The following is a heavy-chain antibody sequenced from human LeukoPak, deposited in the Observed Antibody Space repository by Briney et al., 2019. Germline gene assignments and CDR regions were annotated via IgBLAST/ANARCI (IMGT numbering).Heavy chain of an antibody. V-gene: IGHV1-18*01. J-gene: IGHJ4*02. CDR3: ARGLELERGIQGPRPFDY. Sequence: ASVKVSCKASGYTFTSYGISWVRQAPGQGLEWMGWISAYNGNTNYAQKLQDRVTMTTDTSTSTAYMELRSLRSDDTAVYYCARGLELERGIQGPRPFDYWGQGTLVTVSS. D-gene: IGHD1-1*01. CDR2: ISAYNGNT. CDR1: GYTFTSYG.